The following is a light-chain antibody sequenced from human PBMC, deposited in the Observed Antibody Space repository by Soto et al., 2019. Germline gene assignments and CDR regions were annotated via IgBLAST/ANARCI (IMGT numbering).Light chain of an antibody. J-gene: IGKJ2*01. CDR1: ETVRTN. CDR2: GAS. V-gene: IGKV3-15*01. CDR3: QQYYNWPPYT. Sequence: IVMTQSPATLSVSPGERVTLSCRASETVRTNLAWFQQKPGQTPRLLIFGASTRATGIPTRFTGSGSETEFTLTIGSLQSEDLAVYYCQQYYNWPPYTFGKGTKLEIK.